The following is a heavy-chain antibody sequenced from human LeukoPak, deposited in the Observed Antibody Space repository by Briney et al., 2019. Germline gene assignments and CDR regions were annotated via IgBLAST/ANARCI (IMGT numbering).Heavy chain of an antibody. CDR2: INPDGSIR. V-gene: IGHV3-74*03. Sequence: TGGSLRLSCAASGLTFSTYWIHWVRQAPGKGLAWVARINPDGSIRTYANSVQGRVTISRDTAKDTLFLQMDSLRAEDTAVYYCAREARVGGALQYWGQGTPVTVSS. D-gene: IGHD1-26*01. CDR1: GLTFSTYW. CDR3: AREARVGGALQY. J-gene: IGHJ4*02.